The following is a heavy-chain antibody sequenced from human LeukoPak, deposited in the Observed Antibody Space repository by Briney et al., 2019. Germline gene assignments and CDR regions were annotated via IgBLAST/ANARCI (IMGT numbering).Heavy chain of an antibody. CDR2: INHSGST. J-gene: IGHJ4*02. CDR1: GFTFSSYA. V-gene: IGHV4-34*01. D-gene: IGHD5-12*01. CDR3: ARSRRGYDYRLPFDY. Sequence: GSLRLSCAASGFTFSSYAMSWVRQAPGKGLEWIGEINHSGSTNYNPSLKSRVTISVDTSKNQFSLKLSSVTAADTAVYYCARSRRGYDYRLPFDYWGQGTLVTVSS.